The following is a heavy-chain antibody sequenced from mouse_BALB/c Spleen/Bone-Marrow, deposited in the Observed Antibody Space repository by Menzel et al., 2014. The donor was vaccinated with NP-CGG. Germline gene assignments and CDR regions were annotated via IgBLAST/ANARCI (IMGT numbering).Heavy chain of an antibody. CDR1: GFSLTNYG. D-gene: IGHD2-3*01. V-gene: IGHV2-9*02. CDR2: IWTGGST. J-gene: IGHJ4*01. Sequence: QVQLKQSGPGLVAPSQRLSITCTVSGFSLTNYGVHWVRQPPGKGLEWLGVIWTGGSTNYNSALMSRLSITKDNSKNQVFLKMNSLQTADTAMYYCARDGYYVVMDYWGQGTSVTVSS. CDR3: ARDGYYVVMDY.